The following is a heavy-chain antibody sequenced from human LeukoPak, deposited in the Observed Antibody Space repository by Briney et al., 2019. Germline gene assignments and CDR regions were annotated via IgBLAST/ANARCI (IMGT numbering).Heavy chain of an antibody. CDR3: ASSYDSKIVPFDN. V-gene: IGHV4-4*07. J-gene: IGHJ4*02. D-gene: IGHD3-22*01. Sequence: SETLSLTCTVSGGSISSYYWSWIRQPAGKGLEWIGRIYTSGSTDYNPSLKSRVAISVDASKNQFSLKLTSVTAADTAVYYCASSYDSKIVPFDNWGQGTLVTVSS. CDR2: IYTSGST. CDR1: GGSISSYY.